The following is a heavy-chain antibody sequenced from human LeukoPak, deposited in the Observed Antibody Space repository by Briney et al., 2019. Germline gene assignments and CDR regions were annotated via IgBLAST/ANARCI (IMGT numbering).Heavy chain of an antibody. J-gene: IGHJ4*02. CDR3: ASLAGYSSGWQIDY. CDR1: GYTFTSYD. CDR2: MNPNNGNT. V-gene: IGHV1-8*01. D-gene: IGHD6-19*01. Sequence: GASVKVSCKASGYTFTSYDINWVRQATGQGLEWMGWMNPNNGNTGYAQKFQGRVTMTRNTSISTAYMELSSLRSEDTAVYYCASLAGYSSGWQIDYWGQGTLVTVSS.